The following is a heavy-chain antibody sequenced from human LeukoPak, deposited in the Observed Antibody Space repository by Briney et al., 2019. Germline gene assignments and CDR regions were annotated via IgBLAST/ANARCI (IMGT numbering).Heavy chain of an antibody. CDR1: GFTFSIYT. Sequence: PGGSLRLSCAASGFTFSIYTVNWVRQAPGKGLEWVSSISSSSTFIYSADSVEGRFTISRDNAKNSLFLQMNSLRAEDTAVYYCSRDLSSSALDYWGQGTLVTVSS. D-gene: IGHD6-25*01. J-gene: IGHJ4*02. CDR2: ISSSSTFI. V-gene: IGHV3-21*01. CDR3: SRDLSSSALDY.